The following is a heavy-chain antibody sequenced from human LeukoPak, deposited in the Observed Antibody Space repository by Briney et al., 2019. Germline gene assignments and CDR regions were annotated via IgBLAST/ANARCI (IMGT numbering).Heavy chain of an antibody. J-gene: IGHJ4*02. Sequence: GGSLRLSCAASGFTFSSYSMNWVRQAPGKGLEWVSYISSSSSTIYYADSVKGRFTISRDNAKNSLYLQMNSLRAEDTAFYYCAKDMEPIAVAGTFDYWGQGTLVTVSS. CDR2: ISSSSSTI. CDR3: AKDMEPIAVAGTFDY. CDR1: GFTFSSYS. D-gene: IGHD6-19*01. V-gene: IGHV3-48*04.